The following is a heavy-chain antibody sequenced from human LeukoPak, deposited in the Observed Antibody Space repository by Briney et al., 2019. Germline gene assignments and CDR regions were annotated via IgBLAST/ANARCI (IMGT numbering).Heavy chain of an antibody. CDR3: ARHEVNYDILTPFDY. CDR1: VYSFTSYW. J-gene: IGHJ4*02. CDR2: IYPGDSDT. Sequence: GESLKISCRGSVYSFTSYWIGWVCQMPGKGLEWMGIIYPGDSDTRYSPSFQGQVTISADKSISTAYLQWSSLKASDTAMYYCARHEVNYDILTPFDYWGQGTLVTVSS. D-gene: IGHD3-9*01. V-gene: IGHV5-51*01.